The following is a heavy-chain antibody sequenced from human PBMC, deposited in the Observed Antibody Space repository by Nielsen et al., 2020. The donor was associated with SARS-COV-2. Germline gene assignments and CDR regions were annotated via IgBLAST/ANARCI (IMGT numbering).Heavy chain of an antibody. CDR2: ISFSGSET. V-gene: IGHV3-11*05. D-gene: IGHD4-17*01. Sequence: GESLKISCAASGFTVSNTYMNWIRQAPGRGLEWVSYISFSGSETDYADSVRGRFTIFRDNAKNSVSLQMNRLTPEDTAVYYCARDKGDYGSEAAGMDVWGQGTTVTVSS. CDR3: ARDKGDYGSEAAGMDV. J-gene: IGHJ6*02. CDR1: GFTVSNTY.